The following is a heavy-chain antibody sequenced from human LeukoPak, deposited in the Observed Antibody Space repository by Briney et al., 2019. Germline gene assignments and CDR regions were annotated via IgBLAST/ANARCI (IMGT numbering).Heavy chain of an antibody. CDR2: LTGSGDNT. J-gene: IGHJ5*02. CDR1: GFTFSSYA. V-gene: IGHV3-23*01. Sequence: GGSLRLSCAASGFTFSSYAMSWVRQAPGKGLEWVSTLTGSGDNTYYADSVKGRFTISRDNSKNTLYLQMNSLRAEDTAVYYCAKDPDAPLPINWFDPWGQGTLVTVSS. CDR3: AKDPDAPLPINWFDP.